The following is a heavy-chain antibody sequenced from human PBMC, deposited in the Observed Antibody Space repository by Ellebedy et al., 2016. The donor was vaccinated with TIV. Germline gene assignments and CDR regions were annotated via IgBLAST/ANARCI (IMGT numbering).Heavy chain of an antibody. CDR2: IWHSGST. D-gene: IGHD3-10*01. Sequence: MPSETLSLTCAVSGDSISSSNWWRWVRQPPGKGLEWIGEIWHSGSTYYKPSLKSRITISLDTSKNEFSLRLSSVTAADTAVYYCARDEGGSGSLSYWGQGTLVTVSS. J-gene: IGHJ4*02. CDR1: GDSISSSNW. CDR3: ARDEGGSGSLSY. V-gene: IGHV4-4*02.